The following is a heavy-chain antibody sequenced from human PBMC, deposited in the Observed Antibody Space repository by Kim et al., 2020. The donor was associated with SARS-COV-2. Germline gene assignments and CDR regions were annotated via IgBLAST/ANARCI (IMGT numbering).Heavy chain of an antibody. CDR1: GYTFTSYA. V-gene: IGHV7-4-1*02. CDR3: ARGSFGSGYSSSWTGDWFDP. D-gene: IGHD6-13*01. CDR2: INTNTGNP. Sequence: ASVKVSCKASGYTFTSYAMNWVRQAPGQGLEWMGWINTNTGNPTYAQGSTGRFVFSLDTSVSTAYLQISSLKAEDTAVYYCARGSFGSGYSSSWTGDWFDPWGQGTLVTVSS. J-gene: IGHJ5*02.